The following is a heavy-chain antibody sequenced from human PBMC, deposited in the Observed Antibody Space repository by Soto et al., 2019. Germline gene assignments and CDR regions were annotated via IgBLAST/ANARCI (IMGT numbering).Heavy chain of an antibody. D-gene: IGHD6-6*01. Sequence: QVQLVQSGAEVKKPGSSVKVSCKASGRTFSTYTINWVRQAPGQGLEWMGGIIPIFGTANYAQKFQGRVTITADESTSTAYMELSSLRSEDTAVYYCARDTTVVPIYYGMDVWGQGTTVTVSS. CDR3: ARDTTVVPIYYGMDV. J-gene: IGHJ6*02. V-gene: IGHV1-69*01. CDR2: IIPIFGTA. CDR1: GRTFSTYT.